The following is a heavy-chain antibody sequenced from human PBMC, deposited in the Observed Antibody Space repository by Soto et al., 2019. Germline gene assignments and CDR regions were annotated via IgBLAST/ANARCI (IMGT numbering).Heavy chain of an antibody. Sequence: GASVEVSFKCSCYSFSFYGINCVRQAPGQGLEWMGWINPSDGNRNFAQKFEDRVTMTTATSTNTVFLELRSLKSDDTAIYYCARDRLRGYDSSGFYSWGQGTMVTVSS. CDR1: CYSFSFYG. J-gene: IGHJ4*02. CDR2: INPSDGNR. D-gene: IGHD3-22*01. V-gene: IGHV1-18*01. CDR3: ARDRLRGYDSSGFYS.